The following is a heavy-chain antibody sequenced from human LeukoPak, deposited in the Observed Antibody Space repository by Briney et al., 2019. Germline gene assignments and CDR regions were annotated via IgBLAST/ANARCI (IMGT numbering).Heavy chain of an antibody. CDR3: ARDSSYTVTTYEGFDY. D-gene: IGHD4-11*01. CDR1: GFTLSSHT. Sequence: GGSLRLSCVASGFTLSSHTMNWVRQAPGRGGERVSSISSSNRYIYYADSVKGRFTISRDNAKNSLYLQMNSLRAEDTAIYYCARDSSYTVTTYEGFDYWGQGSLVTVSS. J-gene: IGHJ4*02. V-gene: IGHV3-21*01. CDR2: ISSSNRYI.